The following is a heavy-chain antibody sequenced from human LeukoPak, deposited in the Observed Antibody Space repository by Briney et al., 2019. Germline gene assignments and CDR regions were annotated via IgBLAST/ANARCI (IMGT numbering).Heavy chain of an antibody. V-gene: IGHV1-2*02. CDR2: INPNSGGT. Sequence: ASVKVSCKASGYTFTGYYMHWVRQAPGQGLEWMGWINPNSGGTNYAQKFQGRVTMTRDTSISTAYMELSRLRSDDTAVYYCARDPLSGSYGELFDYWGQGTLVTVSS. J-gene: IGHJ4*02. CDR1: GYTFTGYY. D-gene: IGHD1-26*01. CDR3: ARDPLSGSYGELFDY.